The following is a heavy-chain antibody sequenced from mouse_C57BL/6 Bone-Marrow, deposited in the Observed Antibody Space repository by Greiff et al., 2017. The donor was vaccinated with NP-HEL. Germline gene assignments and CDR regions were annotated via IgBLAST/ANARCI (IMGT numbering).Heavy chain of an antibody. V-gene: IGHV5-6*01. J-gene: IGHJ3*01. CDR1: GFTLSSYG. CDR2: ISSGGSYT. CDR3: ARLGREGFAY. Sequence: VQLVESGGDLVKPGGSLKLSCAASGFTLSSYGMSWVRQTPDKRLEWVATISSGGSYTYYPDSVKGRFTISRDNAKNTLYLQMSSLKSEDTAMYYCARLGREGFAYWGQGTLVTVSA. D-gene: IGHD4-1*01.